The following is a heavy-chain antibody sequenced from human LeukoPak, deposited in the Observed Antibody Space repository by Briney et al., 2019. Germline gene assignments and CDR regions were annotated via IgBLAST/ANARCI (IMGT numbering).Heavy chain of an antibody. V-gene: IGHV3-15*01. CDR1: GFTFSNAW. Sequence: GGSLRLSCAASGFTFSNAWMSWVRQAPGKGLEWVGRIKSKTDGGTTDYAAPVKGRFTISRDDSKNTLYLQMNSLKTEDTAVYYCTQRGWLRKYYYYYYYMDVWGKGTTVTISS. J-gene: IGHJ6*03. CDR3: TQRGWLRKYYYYYYYMDV. CDR2: IKSKTDGGTT. D-gene: IGHD5-12*01.